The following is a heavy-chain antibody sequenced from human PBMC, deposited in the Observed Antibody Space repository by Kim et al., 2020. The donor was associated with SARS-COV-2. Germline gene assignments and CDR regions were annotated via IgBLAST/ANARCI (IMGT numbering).Heavy chain of an antibody. D-gene: IGHD4-17*01. V-gene: IGHV4-30-4*01. J-gene: IGHJ6*02. CDR2: IYYSGST. Sequence: SETLSLTCTVSGGSISSGDYYWSWIRQPPGKGLEWIGYIYYSGSTYYNPSLKSRVTISVDTSKNQFSLKLSSVTAADTAVYYCARDLRDYEPYYYYGMDVWGQGTTVTVSS. CDR1: GGSISSGDYY. CDR3: ARDLRDYEPYYYYGMDV.